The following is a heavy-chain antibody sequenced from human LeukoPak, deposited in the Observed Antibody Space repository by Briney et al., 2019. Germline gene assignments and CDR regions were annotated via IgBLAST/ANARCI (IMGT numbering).Heavy chain of an antibody. J-gene: IGHJ4*02. D-gene: IGHD1-26*01. V-gene: IGHV4-4*02. CDR3: TRESGAFSPFGF. CDR2: VHLSGAT. CDR1: GGSIMTTNW. Sequence: SETLSLTCAVSGGSIMTTNWWSWVRQPPGKGLEWIGEVHLSGATDYNPSLESRVSMSIDTSKNQMSLKLTSVTAADTAIYFCTRESGAFSPFGFWGQGTLVTVSS.